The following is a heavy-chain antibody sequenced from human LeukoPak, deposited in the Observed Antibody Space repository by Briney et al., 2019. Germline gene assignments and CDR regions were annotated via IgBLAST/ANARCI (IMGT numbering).Heavy chain of an antibody. Sequence: SETLSLTCTVSGGSISSSSYYWGWIRQPPGKGLEWIGSIYYSGSTYYNPSLKSRVTISVDTSKNQFSLKLSSVTAADTAVYYCARALVPAAIAFDIWGQGTMVTVPS. CDR1: GGSISSSSYY. CDR2: IYYSGST. V-gene: IGHV4-39*07. D-gene: IGHD2-2*01. CDR3: ARALVPAAIAFDI. J-gene: IGHJ3*02.